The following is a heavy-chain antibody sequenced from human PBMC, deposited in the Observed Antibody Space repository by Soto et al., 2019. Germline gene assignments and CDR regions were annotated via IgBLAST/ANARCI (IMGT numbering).Heavy chain of an antibody. D-gene: IGHD3-3*01. CDR2: IIPILGIA. J-gene: IGHJ6*03. CDR1: GGTFSSYT. CDR3: ARDRYYGNSTFYYYYYMDV. Sequence: ASVKVSCKASGGTFSSYTISWVRQAPGQGLEWMGRIIPILGIANYAQKFQGRVTITADKSTSTAYMELSSLRSEDTAVYYCARDRYYGNSTFYYYYYMDVWGKGTTVTVSS. V-gene: IGHV1-69*04.